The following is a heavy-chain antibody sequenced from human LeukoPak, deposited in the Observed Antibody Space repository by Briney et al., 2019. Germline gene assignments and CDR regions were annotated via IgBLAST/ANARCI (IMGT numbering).Heavy chain of an antibody. D-gene: IGHD1-26*01. CDR2: ISSSSSYI. V-gene: IGHV3-21*01. Sequence: GGSLRLSCAASGFTFSSYSMNWVRQAPGKGLEWVSSISSSSSYIYYADSVKGRFTISRDNAKNSLYLQMNSLRAEDTAVYYCARDNSVGDVAWWFDPWGQGTLVTVSS. CDR3: ARDNSVGDVAWWFDP. CDR1: GFTFSSYS. J-gene: IGHJ5*02.